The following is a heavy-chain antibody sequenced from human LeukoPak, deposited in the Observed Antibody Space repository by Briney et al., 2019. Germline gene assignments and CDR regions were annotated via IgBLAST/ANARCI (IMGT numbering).Heavy chain of an antibody. J-gene: IGHJ4*02. CDR1: GFTFASYA. CDR3: ARDRGELHLDY. CDR2: INVYNGNT. D-gene: IGHD1-26*01. V-gene: IGHV1-18*01. Sequence: VSVKVSCKASGFTFASYAISWVRQAPGQGLEWMGWINVYNGNTNYARRLQGRVTMTTDTSKSTAYMELRSLRSDDTAVYYCARDRGELHLDYWGRGTLVTVSS.